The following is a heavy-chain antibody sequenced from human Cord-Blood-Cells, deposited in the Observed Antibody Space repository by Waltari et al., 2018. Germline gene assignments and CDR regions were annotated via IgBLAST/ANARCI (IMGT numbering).Heavy chain of an antibody. D-gene: IGHD5-12*01. CDR3: ARKAATNFDY. Sequence: QVQLQESGPGLVKPSETLSPTCAVPGSSTTSGSYWGWIRQPPGKGLEWIGSIYHSGSTYYNPSLKSRVTISVDTSKNQFSLKLSSVTAADTAVYYCARKAATNFDYWGQGTLVTVSS. V-gene: IGHV4-38-2*01. J-gene: IGHJ4*02. CDR1: GSSTTSGSY. CDR2: IYHSGST.